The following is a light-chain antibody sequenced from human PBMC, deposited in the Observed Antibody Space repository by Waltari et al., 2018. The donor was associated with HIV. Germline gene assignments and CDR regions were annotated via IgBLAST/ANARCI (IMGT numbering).Light chain of an antibody. CDR2: TII. CDR1: SSNIGRNY. Sequence: QSVLTQPPSASGTPGQRVTISCSGSSSNIGRNYVYWYHQAPGTDPQLLIYTIILRPPGAPDRFLASTTGTSASLAISGLRSEDEADYYCAAWNDRLSVYVFGTGTKVTV. CDR3: AAWNDRLSVYV. V-gene: IGLV1-47*01. J-gene: IGLJ1*01.